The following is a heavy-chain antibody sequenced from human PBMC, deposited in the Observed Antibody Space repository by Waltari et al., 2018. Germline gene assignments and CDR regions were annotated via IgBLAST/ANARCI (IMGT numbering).Heavy chain of an antibody. CDR2: IRGSGDNK. CDR1: GFNFYNLG. V-gene: IGHV3-23*01. CDR3: AKDDLAWLPDH. D-gene: IGHD5-12*01. J-gene: IGHJ4*02. Sequence: EVKLLESGGDLVKPGGSLRLSCAASGFNFYNLGMNWVRQAPGKGLEWVSSIRGSGDNKYYADSVKGRFTSSRDNSKDTMYLQMDSLKAEDTALYYCAKDDLAWLPDHWGQGTLVTVSS.